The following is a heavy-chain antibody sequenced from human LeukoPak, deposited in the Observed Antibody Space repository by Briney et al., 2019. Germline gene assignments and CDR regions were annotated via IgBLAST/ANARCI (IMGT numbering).Heavy chain of an antibody. CDR3: ARHGVAYYGSGSYPPSDY. Sequence: GESLKISCKGSGYSFTSYWIGWVRQMPGKGLEWMGIIYPGDSDTRYSPSFQGQVTISANKSISTAYLQWSSLKASDTAMYYCARHGVAYYGSGSYPPSDYWGQGTLVTVSS. CDR1: GYSFTSYW. D-gene: IGHD3-10*01. CDR2: IYPGDSDT. J-gene: IGHJ4*02. V-gene: IGHV5-51*01.